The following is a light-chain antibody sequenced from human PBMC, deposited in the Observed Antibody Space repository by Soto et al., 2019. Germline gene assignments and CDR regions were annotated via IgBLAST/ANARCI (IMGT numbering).Light chain of an antibody. CDR3: QQYGKRIT. CDR2: GTS. J-gene: IGKJ5*01. V-gene: IGKV3-20*01. CDR1: QSVSSN. Sequence: EIMMTQSPGTLSLSKGERATLSCRASQSVSSNLAWYQQKPGQAPRLLIYGTSTRATGIPDRFSGSGSGTDFTLTISRLEPEDFAVYYCQQYGKRITFGQGTLLEI.